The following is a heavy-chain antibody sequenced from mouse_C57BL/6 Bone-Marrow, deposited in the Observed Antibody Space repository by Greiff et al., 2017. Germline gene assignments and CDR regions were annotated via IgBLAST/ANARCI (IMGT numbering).Heavy chain of an antibody. CDR2: IHPNSGST. CDR1: GYTFTSYW. CDR3: ARWVYDYDVGY. D-gene: IGHD2-4*01. J-gene: IGHJ2*01. Sequence: VQLQQPGAELVKPGASVKLSCKASGYTFTSYWMHWVKQRPGQGLEWIGMIHPNSGSTNYNEKFKSKATLTVDKSSSTAYMQLSSLTSEDSAVYYCARWVYDYDVGYWGQGTTLTVSS. V-gene: IGHV1-64*01.